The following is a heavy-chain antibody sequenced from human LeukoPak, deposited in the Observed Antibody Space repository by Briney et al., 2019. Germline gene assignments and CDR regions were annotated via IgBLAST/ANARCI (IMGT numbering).Heavy chain of an antibody. Sequence: QPGGSLRLSCAASGFTFSSYAMSWVRQAPGKGLEWVSAISGSGGSTYYADSVKGRFTISRDNSKNTLYLQMNSLRAEDTAVYYCASAEQQWLVGSSWGQGTLVTVSS. V-gene: IGHV3-23*01. CDR1: GFTFSSYA. CDR2: ISGSGGST. J-gene: IGHJ4*02. D-gene: IGHD6-19*01. CDR3: ASAEQQWLVGSS.